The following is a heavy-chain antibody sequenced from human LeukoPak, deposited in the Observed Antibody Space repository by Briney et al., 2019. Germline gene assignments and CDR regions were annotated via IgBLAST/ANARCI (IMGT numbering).Heavy chain of an antibody. Sequence: GESLKISCEGSGYSFPNYWIGWVRQMPGKGLEWMAIIYPADSDTRYSPSFQGQVTISADKSISTAYLQWSSLKASDTAMYYCARRSSDSRGYYYFLEFWGQGTLVTVSS. CDR3: ARRSSDSRGYYYFLEF. CDR2: IYPADSDT. CDR1: GYSFPNYW. V-gene: IGHV5-51*01. J-gene: IGHJ4*02. D-gene: IGHD3-22*01.